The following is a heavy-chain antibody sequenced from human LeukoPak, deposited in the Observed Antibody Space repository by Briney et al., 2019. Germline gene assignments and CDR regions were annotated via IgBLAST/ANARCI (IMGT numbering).Heavy chain of an antibody. CDR1: GGSISSYY. D-gene: IGHD6-13*01. J-gene: IGHJ6*04. CDR2: IYYSGST. CDR3: ARIAAAGTDKFDY. V-gene: IGHV4-59*01. Sequence: KSSETLSLTCTVSGGSISSYYWSWIRQPPGKGLEWIGYIYYSGSTNYNPSLKSRVTISVDTSKNQFSLKLSSVTAADTAVYYCARIAAAGTDKFDYWGKGTTVTVSS.